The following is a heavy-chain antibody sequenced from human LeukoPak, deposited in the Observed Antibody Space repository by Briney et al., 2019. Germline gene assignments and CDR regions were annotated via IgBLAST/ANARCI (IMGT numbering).Heavy chain of an antibody. CDR1: GFSFSSYA. J-gene: IGHJ1*01. Sequence: GGSLRLSRAASGFSFSSYAMNWVRQAPGKGLEWVSSIDSSSSHIYYADSVKGRFTISRDNTKSSLYLQMNSLRAEDMAVYYCARGYCGGDCYGDWGQGTLVTVSS. CDR2: IDSSSSHI. CDR3: ARGYCGGDCYGD. V-gene: IGHV3-21*01. D-gene: IGHD2-21*02.